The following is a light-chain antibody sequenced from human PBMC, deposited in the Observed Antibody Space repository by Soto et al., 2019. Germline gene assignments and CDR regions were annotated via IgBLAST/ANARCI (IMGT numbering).Light chain of an antibody. J-gene: IGKJ1*01. CDR1: QSVLYSSNNKNY. CDR3: QQYDSTPWT. V-gene: IGKV4-1*01. CDR2: WAS. Sequence: DIVMTQSPDSLAVSLGERATINCKSSQSVLYSSNNKNYLAWYQQKPGQPPKLFIFWASTRESGVPDRFSGSGSGTDFTLPISSLQDEDVAVYDCQQYDSTPWTFGQGTKVEIK.